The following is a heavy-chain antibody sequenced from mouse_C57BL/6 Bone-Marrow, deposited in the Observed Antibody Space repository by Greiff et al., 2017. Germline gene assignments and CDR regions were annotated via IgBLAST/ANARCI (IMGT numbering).Heavy chain of an antibody. CDR2: IYPRSGNT. CDR3: ACCYRDF. Sequence: QVQLQQSGAELVRPGASVKLSCKASGYTFTSYGISWVKQRTGQGLEWIGRIYPRSGNTYYNEKFKGKATLTADKSSSTAYMELRRLTSEDSEVYVCACCYRDFWGQGTALPVSA. V-gene: IGHV1-81*01. J-gene: IGHJ2*01. CDR1: GYTFTSYG. D-gene: IGHD1-1*01.